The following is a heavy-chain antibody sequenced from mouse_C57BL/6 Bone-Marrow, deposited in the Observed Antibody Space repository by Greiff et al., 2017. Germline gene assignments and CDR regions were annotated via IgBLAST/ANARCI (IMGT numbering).Heavy chain of an antibody. J-gene: IGHJ2*01. CDR1: GFTFSNYW. CDR2: ISLKSDNYSS. D-gene: IGHD2-3*01. Sequence: EVKLMESGGGLVQPGGSMKLSCVASGFTFSNYWMYWVRQSPEKGLEWVAQISLKSDNYSSPYAVSVQWRFTISRDVSKSRVDLQMNNLSSEHTGIYYCTGRWLLFYYFYCWGQGTTLPVSS. V-gene: IGHV6-3*01. CDR3: TGRWLLFYYFYC.